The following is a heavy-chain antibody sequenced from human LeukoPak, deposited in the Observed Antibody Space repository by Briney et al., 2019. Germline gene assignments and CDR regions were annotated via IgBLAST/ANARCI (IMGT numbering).Heavy chain of an antibody. V-gene: IGHV3-30-3*01. CDR3: ARVPIRFKAFDI. CDR2: ISYDGSNK. J-gene: IGHJ3*02. CDR1: GFTFSNAW. Sequence: GGSLRLSCAASGFTFSNAWMSWVRQAPGKGLEWVAVISYDGSNKYYADSVKGRFTISRDNSKNTLYLQMNSLRAEDTAVYYCARVPIRFKAFDIWGQGTMVTVSS. D-gene: IGHD3-3*01.